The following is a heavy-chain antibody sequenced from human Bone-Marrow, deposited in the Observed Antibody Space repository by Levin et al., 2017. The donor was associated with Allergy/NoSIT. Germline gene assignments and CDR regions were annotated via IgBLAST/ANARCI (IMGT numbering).Heavy chain of an antibody. V-gene: IGHV3-23*01. D-gene: IGHD3-10*01. CDR3: TKGAGSNGRDSGTH. Sequence: QSGGSLRLSCAASGFTFSSYGMTWVRQAPGKGLEWVSSISASGGGTFYADSLQGRFTISRDNSKNTLYLQMKSLRVGDTAIYYCTKGAGSNGRDSGTHWGQGTLVTVSS. J-gene: IGHJ1*01. CDR2: ISASGGGT. CDR1: GFTFSSYG.